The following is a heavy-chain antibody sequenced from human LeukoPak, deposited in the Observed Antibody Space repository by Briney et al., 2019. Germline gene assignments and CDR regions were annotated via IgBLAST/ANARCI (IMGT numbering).Heavy chain of an antibody. CDR3: STLTSRGLSDS. V-gene: IGHV3-15*07. Sequence: GGSLRLSCAASGFTFTNAWMNWVRQAPGKGLEWVGRIKSKADGETIDYAAPVKGKFTFSRDDSKNMLYLQMNSLKSEDTAVYYCSTLTSRGLSDSWGQGTLVTVSS. J-gene: IGHJ4*02. D-gene: IGHD1-20*01. CDR2: IKSKADGETI. CDR1: GFTFTNAW.